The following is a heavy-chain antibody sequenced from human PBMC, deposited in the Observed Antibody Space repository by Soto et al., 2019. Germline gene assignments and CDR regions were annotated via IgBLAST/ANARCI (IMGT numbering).Heavy chain of an antibody. Sequence: SVKVSCKASGGTFSSYAISWVRQAPGQGLEWMGGIIPIFGTTNYAQKFQGRVTVTTDTSTSTAHMELSGLRSEDTAVYFCAKARCYTTDCYVPDSWGQGTPVTVSS. CDR2: IIPIFGTT. J-gene: IGHJ5*01. V-gene: IGHV1-69*05. CDR1: GGTFSSYA. CDR3: AKARCYTTDCYVPDS. D-gene: IGHD3-16*02.